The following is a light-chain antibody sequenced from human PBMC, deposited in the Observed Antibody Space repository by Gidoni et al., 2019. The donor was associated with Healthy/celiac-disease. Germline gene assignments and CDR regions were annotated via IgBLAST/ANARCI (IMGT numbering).Light chain of an antibody. CDR3: QQLNSYPTT. J-gene: IGKJ3*01. CDR2: AAS. V-gene: IGKV1-9*01. CDR1: QGISSY. Sequence: IQLTQSPSSLSASVGDRVTITCRASQGISSYLAWYQQKPGKAPKPLIYAASTLQSGVPSRFSGSGSGTDFTLTISSLQPEDFATYDCQQLNSYPTTFGPGTKVDIK.